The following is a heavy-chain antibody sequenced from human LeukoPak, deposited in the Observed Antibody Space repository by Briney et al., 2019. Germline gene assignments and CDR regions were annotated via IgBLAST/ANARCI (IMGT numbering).Heavy chain of an antibody. J-gene: IGHJ4*02. V-gene: IGHV4-30-2*01. Sequence: SETLSLTCTVSGGSISSGGYYWSWIRQPPGKGLEWIGYIYHSGSTNYNPSLKSRVTISVDKSKNQFSLKLSSVTAADTAVYYCARSGDYYDSSKFNDYWGQGTLVTVSS. CDR2: IYHSGST. CDR1: GGSISSGGYY. CDR3: ARSGDYYDSSKFNDY. D-gene: IGHD3-22*01.